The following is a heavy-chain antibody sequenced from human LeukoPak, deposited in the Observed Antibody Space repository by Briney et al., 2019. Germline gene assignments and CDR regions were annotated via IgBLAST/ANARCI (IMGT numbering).Heavy chain of an antibody. V-gene: IGHV3-21*01. CDR3: AKGYSGYDVFAY. Sequence: GGSLRLSCVASGFTYSTYAMRWVRQAPGKGLEWVSSISSSSSYIYYADSVKGRFTISRDNAKNSLYLQMNSLRAEDTAVYYCAKGYSGYDVFAYWGQGTLVTVSS. D-gene: IGHD5-12*01. J-gene: IGHJ4*02. CDR1: GFTYSTYA. CDR2: ISSSSSYI.